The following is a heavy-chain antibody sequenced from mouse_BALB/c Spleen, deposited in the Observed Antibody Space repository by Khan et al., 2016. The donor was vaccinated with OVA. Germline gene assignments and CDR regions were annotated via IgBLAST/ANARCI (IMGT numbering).Heavy chain of an antibody. D-gene: IGHD2-1*01. J-gene: IGHJ3*01. Sequence: QIQLVQSGAELVRPGTSVKISCKASGYGFTNYWLGWIKQRPGHGLEWIGDIYPGSGDTYYNEKFKGKATLTADKSSSTAYMQLSSLTSEDSAVYFCARDGGNYGWFTYWGQGTLVTVSA. V-gene: IGHV1-63*01. CDR1: GYGFTNYW. CDR3: ARDGGNYGWFTY. CDR2: IYPGSGDT.